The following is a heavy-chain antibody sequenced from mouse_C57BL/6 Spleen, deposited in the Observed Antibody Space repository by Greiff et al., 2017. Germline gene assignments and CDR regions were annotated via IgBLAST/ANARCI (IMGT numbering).Heavy chain of an antibody. CDR3: ARSAYSNLYYFDY. CDR2: IYPSDDST. V-gene: IGHV1-78*01. Sequence: QVQLQQSDAELVKPGASVKISCKVSGYTFTDYTINWMKQRPEQGLEWIGYIYPSDDSTKYNEKYKGKATLTAAKSSSTAYMQLTSLTSEDSAVYFCARSAYSNLYYFDYWGQGTTLTVSS. J-gene: IGHJ2*01. D-gene: IGHD2-5*01. CDR1: GYTFTDYT.